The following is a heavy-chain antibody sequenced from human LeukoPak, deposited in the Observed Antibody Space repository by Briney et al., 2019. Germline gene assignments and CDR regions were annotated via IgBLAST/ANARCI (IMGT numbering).Heavy chain of an antibody. J-gene: IGHJ3*02. CDR3: ARDYSRMTTVFDAFDI. CDR1: GGTFSSYA. CDR2: ITPIFGTA. V-gene: IGHV1-69*01. D-gene: IGHD4-11*01. Sequence: SVKVSCKASGGTFSSYAISWVRQAPGQGLEWMGGITPIFGTANYAQKFQGRVTITADESTSTAYMELSSLRSEDTAVYYCARDYSRMTTVFDAFDIWGQGTMVTVSS.